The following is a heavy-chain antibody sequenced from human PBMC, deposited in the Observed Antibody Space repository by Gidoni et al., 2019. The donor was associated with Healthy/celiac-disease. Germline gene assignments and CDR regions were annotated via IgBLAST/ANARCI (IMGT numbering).Heavy chain of an antibody. V-gene: IGHV3-23*01. CDR2: ISGSGGST. J-gene: IGHJ5*02. D-gene: IGHD2-15*01. CDR3: AKDQREVVVPKNWFDP. CDR1: GFTFSSYA. Sequence: EVQLLESGGGLVQPGGSLRLSCAASGFTFSSYAMSWVRQAPGKGLGWVSAISGSGGSTYYADSVKGRFTISRDNSKNTLYLQMNSLRAEDTAVYYCAKDQREVVVPKNWFDPWGQGTLVTVSS.